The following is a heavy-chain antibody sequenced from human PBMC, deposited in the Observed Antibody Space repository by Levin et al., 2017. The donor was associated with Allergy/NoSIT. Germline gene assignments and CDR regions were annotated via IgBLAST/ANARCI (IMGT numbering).Heavy chain of an antibody. Sequence: ASVKVSCKASGYTFTSYGISWVRQAPGQGLEWMGWISAYNGNTNYAQKLQGRVTMTTDTSTSTAYMELRSLRSDDTAVYYCARAMIFGSYGSLGYWGQGTLVTVSS. V-gene: IGHV1-18*01. CDR2: ISAYNGNT. D-gene: IGHD1-26*01. CDR3: ARAMIFGSYGSLGY. J-gene: IGHJ4*02. CDR1: GYTFTSYG.